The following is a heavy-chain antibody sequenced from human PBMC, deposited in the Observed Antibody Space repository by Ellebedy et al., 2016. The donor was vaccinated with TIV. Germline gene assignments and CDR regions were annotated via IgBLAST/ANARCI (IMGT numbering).Heavy chain of an antibody. CDR3: ARARGCSGGRCYSADY. Sequence: GESLKISCAASGFTFSSYAMSWVRQAPGKGLEWVSGISGNGGSTYYADSVKGRFTISRDNSKNTLYLQMKSLRAEDTAVYYCARARGCSGGRCYSADYWGQGTLVTVSS. D-gene: IGHD2-15*01. V-gene: IGHV3-23*01. CDR2: ISGNGGST. J-gene: IGHJ4*02. CDR1: GFTFSSYA.